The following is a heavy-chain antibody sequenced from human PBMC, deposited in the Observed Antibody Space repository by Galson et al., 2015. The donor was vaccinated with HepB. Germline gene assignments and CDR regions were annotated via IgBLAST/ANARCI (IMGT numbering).Heavy chain of an antibody. Sequence: SVKVSCKASGYTFTSYYMNWVRQAPGQGLEWMGIINPSGGSTSYAQKFQGRVTMTRDTSTSTVYMELSSLRSEDTAVYYCARAFVRGSGYYGEYFQHWGQGTLVTVSS. CDR3: ARAFVRGSGYYGEYFQH. J-gene: IGHJ1*01. V-gene: IGHV1-46*03. CDR2: INPSGGST. D-gene: IGHD3-22*01. CDR1: GYTFTSYY.